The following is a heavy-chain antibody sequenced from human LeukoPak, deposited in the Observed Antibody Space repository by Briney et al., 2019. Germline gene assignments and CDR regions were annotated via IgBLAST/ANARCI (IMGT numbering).Heavy chain of an antibody. CDR2: IYPGDSET. CDR1: GYPFSNYW. J-gene: IGHJ5*02. V-gene: IGHV5-51*01. Sequence: GEPLKTSSKAPGYPFSNYWIVWVRQMPGKGLEWMGIIYPGDSETRYSPSFQGPVTISADKSIDTAYLQWSSLKASDTAIYYCARRSPTDWFDPWGQGTLVTVSS. CDR3: ARRSPTDWFDP.